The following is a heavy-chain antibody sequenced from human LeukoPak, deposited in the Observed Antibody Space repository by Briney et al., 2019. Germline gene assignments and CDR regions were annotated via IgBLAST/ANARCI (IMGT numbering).Heavy chain of an antibody. D-gene: IGHD5-18*01. CDR1: GFAFSSSP. V-gene: IGHV3-64D*06. CDR2: ISSDGRNA. Sequence: GGSLGLSCSASGFAFSSSPMHWVRQAPGKILEYVSAISSDGRNAYYADSVKGRFTMSRDNSKNTLSLQMSSLRPEDTAVYYCVPHINYSYQYWGRGTQVTVS. CDR3: VPHINYSYQY. J-gene: IGHJ4*02.